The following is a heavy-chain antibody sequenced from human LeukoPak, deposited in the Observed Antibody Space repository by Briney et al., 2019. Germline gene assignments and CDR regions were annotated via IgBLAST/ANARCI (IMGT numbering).Heavy chain of an antibody. Sequence: SETLSLTCTLSGGSISDSNYYSGWIRQPPGKRLEWIATIYYSGSTYYNPSLKSRVIMSVDTSKNQFSLKLTSVTAADTAVYYCGRHPLKQWPAGFLDYWGQGTLVTVSS. V-gene: IGHV4-39*01. J-gene: IGHJ4*02. CDR3: GRHPLKQWPAGFLDY. D-gene: IGHD6-19*01. CDR1: GGSISDSNYY. CDR2: IYYSGST.